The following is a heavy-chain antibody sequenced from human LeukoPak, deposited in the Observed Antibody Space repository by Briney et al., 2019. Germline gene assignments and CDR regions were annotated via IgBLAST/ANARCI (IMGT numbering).Heavy chain of an antibody. CDR2: IDHSGST. D-gene: IGHD2-21*01. CDR3: ARRDIVVPLDY. CDR1: GGSISSNW. Sequence: SETLSLTCAVSGGSISSNWWSWVRQPPGKGLEWIGEIDHSGSTNYNPSLKSRVTISVDTSKNQFSLKLSSVTAADTAVYYCARRDIVVPLDYWGQGTLVTVSS. J-gene: IGHJ4*02. V-gene: IGHV4-4*02.